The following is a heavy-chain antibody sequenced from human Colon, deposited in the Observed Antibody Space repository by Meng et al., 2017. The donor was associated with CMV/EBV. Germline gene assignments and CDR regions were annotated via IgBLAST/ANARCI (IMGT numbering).Heavy chain of an antibody. D-gene: IGHD2-21*01. V-gene: IGHV1-69*10. CDR3: ARSPCGGDCSRYYY. CDR2: IIPILGLA. J-gene: IGHJ4*02. Sequence: SVKVSCKASGGTFSNYAVSWVRQAPGQGLEWMGGIIPILGLANFAEQFEGRVTITADKSTRTAYMELSSLRSEDTAVYYCARSPCGGDCSRYYYWGQGTLVTVSS. CDR1: GGTFSNYA.